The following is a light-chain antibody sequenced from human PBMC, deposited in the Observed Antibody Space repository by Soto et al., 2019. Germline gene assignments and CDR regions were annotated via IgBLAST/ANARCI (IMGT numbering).Light chain of an antibody. CDR3: QQYNSYSRT. CDR2: KAS. V-gene: IGKV1-5*03. Sequence: DIQMTQSPSTLSASVGDRVTITCRAIQSISSWLAWYQQKPGKAPKLLXYKASSLESGVPSRFRGSGSGTEFTLTISSLQPDDFATYYCQQYNSYSRTFGQGTKVDIK. CDR1: QSISSW. J-gene: IGKJ1*01.